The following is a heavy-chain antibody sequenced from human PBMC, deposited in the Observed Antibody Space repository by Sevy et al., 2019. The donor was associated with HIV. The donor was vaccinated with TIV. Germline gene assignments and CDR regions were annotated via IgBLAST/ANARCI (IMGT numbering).Heavy chain of an antibody. CDR1: GFTFSSYS. J-gene: IGHJ4*02. Sequence: LSLTCAASGFTFSSYSMNWVRQAPGKGLEWVSYISSSSSTIYYADSVKGRFTISRDNAKNSLYLQMNSLRAEDTAVYYCAREGGTYPSDYWGQGTLVTVSS. D-gene: IGHD1-26*01. V-gene: IGHV3-48*01. CDR3: AREGGTYPSDY. CDR2: ISSSSSTI.